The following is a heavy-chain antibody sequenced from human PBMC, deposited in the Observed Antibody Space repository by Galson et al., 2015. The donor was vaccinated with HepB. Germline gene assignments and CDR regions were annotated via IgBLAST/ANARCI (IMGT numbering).Heavy chain of an antibody. CDR2: ISYDGNEK. CDR1: GFIFGTYT. J-gene: IGHJ5*02. V-gene: IGHV3-30*04. D-gene: IGHD3-10*01. CDR3: VRGGTYYTSGSYSPFDP. Sequence: SLRLSCAASGFIFGTYTMRWVRQAPGKGLEWVALISYDGNEKYYADSVKGRFTISRDNSKNTLYLQMNSLRPEDTAVYYCVRGGTYYTSGSYSPFDPWGQGTLVTVSS.